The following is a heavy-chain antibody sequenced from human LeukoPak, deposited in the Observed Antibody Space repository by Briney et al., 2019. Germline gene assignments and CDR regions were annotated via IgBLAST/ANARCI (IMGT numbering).Heavy chain of an antibody. Sequence: GGSPRLSCAASGFTFRTYSMNWVRQAPGKGLEWVSLISGSTNTIYYADSVKGRFTISRDNTKNSLFLQMNSLRAEDTAVYYCARGGYFENDYWGQGTLVTVSS. D-gene: IGHD3-9*01. CDR1: GFTFRTYS. V-gene: IGHV3-21*01. J-gene: IGHJ4*02. CDR2: ISGSTNTI. CDR3: ARGGYFENDY.